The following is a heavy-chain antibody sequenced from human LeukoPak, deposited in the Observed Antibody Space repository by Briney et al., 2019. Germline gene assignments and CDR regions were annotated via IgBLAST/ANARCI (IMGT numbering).Heavy chain of an antibody. V-gene: IGHV3-9*01. D-gene: IGHD6-13*01. CDR2: ISWNSGSI. CDR1: GFTFDDYA. CDR3: AKSGYSSSWYHDAFDI. Sequence: GGSLRLSCAASGFTFDDYAMHWVRQTPGKGLEWVSGISWNSGSIGYADSVKGRFTISRDNAKNSLYLQMNSLRAEDTALYYCAKSGYSSSWYHDAFDIWGQGTMVTVSS. J-gene: IGHJ3*02.